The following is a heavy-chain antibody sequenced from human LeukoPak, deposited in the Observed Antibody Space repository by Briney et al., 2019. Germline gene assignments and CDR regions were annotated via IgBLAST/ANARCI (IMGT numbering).Heavy chain of an antibody. J-gene: IGHJ4*02. CDR3: ARLPDVQKNYYGSGSPYMH. Sequence: PSETVSLTCTVSGGSISSSSYYWGWIRQPPGKGLEWIGSIYYSGSTYYNPSLKSRVTISVDTSKNQFSLKLSSVTAADTAVYYCARLPDVQKNYYGSGSPYMHWGQGTLVTVSS. V-gene: IGHV4-39*07. CDR1: GGSISSSSYY. D-gene: IGHD3-10*01. CDR2: IYYSGST.